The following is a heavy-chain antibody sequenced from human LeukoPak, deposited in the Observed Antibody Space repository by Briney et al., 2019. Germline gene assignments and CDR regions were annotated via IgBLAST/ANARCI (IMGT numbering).Heavy chain of an antibody. D-gene: IGHD2-15*01. CDR2: INTNTGNP. V-gene: IGHV7-4-1*02. CDR1: GYSFTDYY. J-gene: IGHJ4*02. CDR3: ARGRVVAATRYFDY. Sequence: ASVKVSCKASGYSFTDYYINWVRQASGQGLEWMGWINTNTGNPTYAQGFTGRFVFSLDTSVSTAYLQISSLKAEDTAVYYCARGRVVAATRYFDYWGQGTLVTVSS.